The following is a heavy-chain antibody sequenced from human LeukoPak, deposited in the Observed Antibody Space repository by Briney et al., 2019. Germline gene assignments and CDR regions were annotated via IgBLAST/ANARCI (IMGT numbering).Heavy chain of an antibody. J-gene: IGHJ3*02. D-gene: IGHD2-21*01. Sequence: GGSLRLSCAASGFTFSNYSMNWVRQAPGKGLEWVSSISSSSRYIYYADSVKGRFTISRDNAKNSLYLQMNSLRAEDTAVYHCARSMAQDVDAFDIWGQGTMVTVSS. CDR1: GFTFSNYS. CDR2: ISSSSRYI. CDR3: ARSMAQDVDAFDI. V-gene: IGHV3-21*01.